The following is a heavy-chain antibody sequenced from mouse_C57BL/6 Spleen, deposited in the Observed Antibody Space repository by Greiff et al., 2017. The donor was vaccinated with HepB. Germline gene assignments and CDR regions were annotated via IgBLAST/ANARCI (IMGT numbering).Heavy chain of an antibody. D-gene: IGHD2-4*01. Sequence: VQLKQSGPVLVKPGASVKMSCKASGYTFTDYYMNWVKQSHGKSLEWIGVINPYNGGTSYNQKFKGKATLTVDKSSSTAYMELNSLTSEDSAVYYCARGGYYDYDADYYAMDYWGQGTSVTVSS. CDR2: INPYNGGT. CDR1: GYTFTDYY. V-gene: IGHV1-19*01. CDR3: ARGGYYDYDADYYAMDY. J-gene: IGHJ4*01.